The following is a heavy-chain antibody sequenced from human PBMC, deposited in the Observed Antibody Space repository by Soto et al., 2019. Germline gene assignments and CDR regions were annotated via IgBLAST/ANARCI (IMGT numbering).Heavy chain of an antibody. CDR1: GGSISSYY. J-gene: IGHJ4*02. V-gene: IGHV4-59*01. D-gene: IGHD2-15*01. CDR3: ARVTGWYFDYWVFDY. Sequence: QVQLQESGPGLVKPSETLSLTCTVSGGSISSYYWSWIRQPPGKGLEWIGYIYYSGSTNYNPSLKSRVTISVDTSKNQFSLTLSSVTAADTAVYYCARVTGWYFDYWVFDYWGQGTLVTVSS. CDR2: IYYSGST.